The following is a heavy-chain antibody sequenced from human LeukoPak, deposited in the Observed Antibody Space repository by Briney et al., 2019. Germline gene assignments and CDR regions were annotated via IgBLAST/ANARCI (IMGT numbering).Heavy chain of an antibody. D-gene: IGHD3-10*01. CDR1: GNYW. CDR2: INSDGSWT. J-gene: IGHJ6*02. V-gene: IGHV3-74*01. CDR3: ARSTGYYPMDV. Sequence: GGSLRLSCAASGNYWMHWVRQAPGKGLVWVSHINSDGSWTSYADSVKGRFTISKDNAKNTVYLQMNSLRAEDTAVYYCARSTGYYPMDVWGQGTTVTVSS.